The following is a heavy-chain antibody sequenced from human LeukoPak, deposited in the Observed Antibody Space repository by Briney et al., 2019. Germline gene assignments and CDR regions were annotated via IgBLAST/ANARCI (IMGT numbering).Heavy chain of an antibody. Sequence: GGSLKLSCGASGFTFSDYWMHWVRQAPGKGLVWVSRITSDGSSTSYADSVKGRFTISRDNATNTLYLQMNSLRAEDTAVYFCARISGYDRFDCWGQGTLVTVSS. V-gene: IGHV3-74*01. CDR1: GFTFSDYW. CDR3: ARISGYDRFDC. J-gene: IGHJ4*02. D-gene: IGHD5-12*01. CDR2: ITSDGSST.